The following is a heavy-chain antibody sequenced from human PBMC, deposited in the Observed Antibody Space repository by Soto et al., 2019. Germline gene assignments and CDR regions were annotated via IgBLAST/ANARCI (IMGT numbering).Heavy chain of an antibody. CDR1: GGSISSGGYY. CDR2: IYYSGST. Sequence: PSETLSLTCTVSGGSISSGGYYWSWIRQHPGKGLEWIGYIYYSGSTYYNPSLKSRVTISVDTSKNQFSLKLSSVTAADTAVYYCARDDGHPAGGMDVWGQGTTVTVSS. J-gene: IGHJ6*02. CDR3: ARDDGHPAGGMDV. V-gene: IGHV4-31*03.